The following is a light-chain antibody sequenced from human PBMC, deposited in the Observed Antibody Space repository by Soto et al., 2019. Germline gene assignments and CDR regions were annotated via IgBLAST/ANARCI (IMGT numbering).Light chain of an antibody. CDR3: QKYNSAPFT. Sequence: DNQMTQSPSSLSASVGDRVTITCRASQDISNFLVWFQQKPGQVPNLLIYGASTLKSGVPSRFSGSGSGTDFTLTISNLQPEDVATYFCQKYNSAPFTFGPGTTVDIK. CDR1: QDISNF. V-gene: IGKV1-27*01. J-gene: IGKJ3*01. CDR2: GAS.